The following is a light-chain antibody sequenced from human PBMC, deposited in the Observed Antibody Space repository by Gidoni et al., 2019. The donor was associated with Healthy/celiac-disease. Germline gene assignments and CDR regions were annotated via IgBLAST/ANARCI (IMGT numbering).Light chain of an antibody. CDR1: QTVRSTY. CDR3: QQYENVPFT. CDR2: GAS. V-gene: IGKV3-20*01. J-gene: IGKJ3*01. Sequence: EIVLTPSPGTLSLSPGGRATLSCRASQTVRSTYLAWYRHKPGQAPRLLVYGASVRATGIPDRFSGSGSGTDFTLTVSGLEPEDSAVYYCQQYENVPFTFGPGTKVEI.